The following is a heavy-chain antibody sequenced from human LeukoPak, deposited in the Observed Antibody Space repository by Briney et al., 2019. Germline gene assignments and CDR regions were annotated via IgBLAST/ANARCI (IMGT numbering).Heavy chain of an antibody. CDR1: GFTFSPVW. Sequence: PGGSLRLSCAASGFTFSPVWMHWVRQAPGKGLMWVSHIINDGSYTTYADSVKGRFTISRDNAKNTVYLQMNSLRAEDTAVYYCARDRDYDFFDYWGQGTLVTVSS. J-gene: IGHJ4*02. V-gene: IGHV3-74*01. CDR2: IINDGSYT. CDR3: ARDRDYDFFDY. D-gene: IGHD3-3*01.